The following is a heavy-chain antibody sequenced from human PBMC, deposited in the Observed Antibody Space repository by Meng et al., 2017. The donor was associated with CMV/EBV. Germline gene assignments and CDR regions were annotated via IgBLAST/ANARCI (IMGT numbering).Heavy chain of an antibody. Sequence: VQLHASGPGLVTPSANWSLTCTVSGGVISSYYCSWIRQPAEKGLEWIGRSYTSGITNYNPSLKSRVTMSVDTSKNQFSLKLSSVTAADTAVYYCARDLMNCSSTSCANWFDPWGKGTLVTVSS. V-gene: IGHV4-4*07. CDR1: GGVISSYY. J-gene: IGHJ5*02. D-gene: IGHD2-2*01. CDR3: ARDLMNCSSTSCANWFDP. CDR2: SYTSGIT.